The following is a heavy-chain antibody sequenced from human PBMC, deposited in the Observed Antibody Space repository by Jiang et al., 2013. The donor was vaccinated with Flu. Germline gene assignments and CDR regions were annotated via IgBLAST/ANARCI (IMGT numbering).Heavy chain of an antibody. J-gene: IGHJ4*02. CDR1: GGTFSSYA. D-gene: IGHD6-13*01. Sequence: GAEVKKPGSSVKVSCKASGGTFSSYAISWVRQAPGQGLEWMGGIIPIFGTANYAQKFQGRVTITADESTSTAYMELSSLRSEDTAVYYCARVLAIYSSSWYYFDYWGQGTLVTVSS. CDR3: ARVLAIYSSSWYYFDY. V-gene: IGHV1-69*01. CDR2: IIPIFGTA.